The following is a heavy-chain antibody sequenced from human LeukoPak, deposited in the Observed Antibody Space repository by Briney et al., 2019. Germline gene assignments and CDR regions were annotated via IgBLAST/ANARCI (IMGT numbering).Heavy chain of an antibody. CDR3: ARRNGDYYVVY. CDR2: TYYRSKWYN. J-gene: IGHJ4*02. Sequence: SGPSLVKPSQTLSLICDIFGESVSSHSAGWDWVRHSPSRGLEWLGRTYYRSKWYNDYVVSVKSRITINPDTSKNQFSLQLNSVDPEDTAVYYCARRNGDYYVVYWGQGALVTVSP. CDR1: GESVSSHSAG. D-gene: IGHD4-17*01. V-gene: IGHV6-1*01.